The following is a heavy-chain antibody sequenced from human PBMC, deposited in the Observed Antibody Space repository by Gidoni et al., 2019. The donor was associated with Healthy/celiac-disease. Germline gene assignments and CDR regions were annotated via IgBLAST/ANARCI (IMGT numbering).Heavy chain of an antibody. CDR3: ARDEGIAVAGSRWFDP. J-gene: IGHJ5*02. D-gene: IGHD6-19*01. CDR2: LWYEGSNK. Sequence: QVQLVESGGGVVQPGRSLRLSCAASGFTFSSYGMHWVRQAPGKGLEWVAVLWYEGSNKYYADSVKGRFTISRDNSKNTRYLQMNSMRAEDTAVYYCARDEGIAVAGSRWFDPWGQGTLVTVSS. CDR1: GFTFSSYG. V-gene: IGHV3-33*01.